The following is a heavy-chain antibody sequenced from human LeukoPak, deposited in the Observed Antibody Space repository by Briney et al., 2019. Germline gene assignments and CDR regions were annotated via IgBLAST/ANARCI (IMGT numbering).Heavy chain of an antibody. D-gene: IGHD3-10*01. CDR2: IYARGST. CDR3: ARGPGTYWYFDL. V-gene: IGHV4-4*07. J-gene: IGHJ2*01. CDR1: GGSISGNYY. Sequence: SETLSLTCTVSGGSISGNYYWSWIRQPAGKGLEWIGRIYARGSTNYNPSLKSRVTISVDTSTNQFSLKLSSVTAADTAVYYCARGPGTYWYFDLWGRGTLVTVSS.